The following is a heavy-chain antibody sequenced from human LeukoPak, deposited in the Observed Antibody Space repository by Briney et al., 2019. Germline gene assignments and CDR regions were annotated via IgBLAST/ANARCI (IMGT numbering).Heavy chain of an antibody. CDR2: INHSGST. CDR1: GGSFSGYY. CDR3: ARDARSFVDTAMAYYFDY. V-gene: IGHV4-34*01. J-gene: IGHJ4*02. Sequence: SETLSLTRAVYGGSFSGYYWSWIRQPPGKGLEWIGEINHSGSTNYNPSLKSRVTISVDTSKNQFSLKLSSVTAADTAVYYCARDARSFVDTAMAYYFDYWGQGTLVTVSS. D-gene: IGHD5-18*01.